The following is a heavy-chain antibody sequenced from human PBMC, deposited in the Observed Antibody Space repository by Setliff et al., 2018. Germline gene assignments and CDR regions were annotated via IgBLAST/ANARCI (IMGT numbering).Heavy chain of an antibody. CDR3: ARQVSHYDFWSGYYGYYYYYMDV. J-gene: IGHJ6*03. CDR1: GGSISSGGYY. V-gene: IGHV4-31*03. CDR2: IYYSGST. Sequence: SETLSLTCTVSGGSISSGGYYWSWVRQHPGKGLEWIGYIYYSGSTYYNPSLKSRVTISVDTSKNQFSLKLSSVTAADTAVYYCARQVSHYDFWSGYYGYYYYYMDVWGKGTTVTVSS. D-gene: IGHD3-3*01.